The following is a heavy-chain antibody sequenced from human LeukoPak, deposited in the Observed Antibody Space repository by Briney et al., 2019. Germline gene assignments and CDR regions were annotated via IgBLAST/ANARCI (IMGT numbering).Heavy chain of an antibody. CDR1: GFTFSSYA. CDR3: AKLRDFFDSSGQFDY. CDR2: TSGSGDGT. V-gene: IGHV3-23*01. D-gene: IGHD3-22*01. J-gene: IGHJ4*02. Sequence: GGSLRLSCAASGFTFSSYAMSWVRQAPGKGLEWVSATSGSGDGTFYADSVKGRFTISRDNSKNTLYLQMNSLRAENTAIYYCAKLRDFFDSSGQFDYWGQGTLVTVSS.